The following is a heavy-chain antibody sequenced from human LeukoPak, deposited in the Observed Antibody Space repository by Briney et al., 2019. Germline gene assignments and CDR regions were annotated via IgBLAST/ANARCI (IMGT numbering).Heavy chain of an antibody. D-gene: IGHD3-10*01. Sequence: GGSLRLSCAAPGFTFSSYSMNWVRQAPGKGLEWVSSISSSSSYIYYADSVKGRFTISRDNAKNSLYLQMNSLRAEDTAVYYCARVFFTMVRGVKTYYFDYWGQGTLVTVSS. J-gene: IGHJ4*02. CDR3: ARVFFTMVRGVKTYYFDY. CDR1: GFTFSSYS. V-gene: IGHV3-21*01. CDR2: ISSSSSYI.